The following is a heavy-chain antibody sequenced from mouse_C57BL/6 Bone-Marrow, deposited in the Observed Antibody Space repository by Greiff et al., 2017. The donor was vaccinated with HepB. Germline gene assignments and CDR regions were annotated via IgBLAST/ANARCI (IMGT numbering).Heavy chain of an antibody. CDR1: GYTFTSYG. D-gene: IGHD3-2*02. CDR2: IYPRSGNT. V-gene: IGHV1-81*01. CDR3: ARPPRQLRLWFAY. Sequence: VQLVESGAELARPGASVKLSCKASGYTFTSYGISWVKQSTGQGLEWIGEIYPRSGNTYYNEKFKGKATLTADKSSSTAYMELRSLTSEDSAVYFCARPPRQLRLWFAYWGQGTLVTVSA. J-gene: IGHJ3*01.